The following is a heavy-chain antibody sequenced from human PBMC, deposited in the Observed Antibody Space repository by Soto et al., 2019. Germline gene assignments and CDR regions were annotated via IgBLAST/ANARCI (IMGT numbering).Heavy chain of an antibody. J-gene: IGHJ2*01. Sequence: ASVKVSCKASGYTFTSYGISWVRQAPGQGLEWMGWISAYNGNTNYAQKLQGRVTMTTDTSTSTAYMELRSLRSDDTAVYYCARDLHFWSGYYWYFDLWGRGTLVTVSS. CDR2: ISAYNGNT. D-gene: IGHD3-3*02. CDR1: GYTFTSYG. CDR3: ARDLHFWSGYYWYFDL. V-gene: IGHV1-18*01.